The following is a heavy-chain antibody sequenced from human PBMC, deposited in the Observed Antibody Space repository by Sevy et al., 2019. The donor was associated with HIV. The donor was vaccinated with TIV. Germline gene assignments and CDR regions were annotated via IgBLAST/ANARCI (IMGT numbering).Heavy chain of an antibody. V-gene: IGHV3-30*03. J-gene: IGHJ4*02. CDR2: ISYDRSNK. CDR3: ARDGAKLVTIFGVVIPPLDY. Sequence: GGSLRLSCAASGFTFSSYGMHWVRQAPGKGLEWVAIISYDRSNKYYAYSVKGRFTISRDNSKNTLYLQMNSLRAEDTAVYYCARDGAKLVTIFGVVIPPLDYWGQGTPVTVSS. D-gene: IGHD3-3*01. CDR1: GFTFSSYG.